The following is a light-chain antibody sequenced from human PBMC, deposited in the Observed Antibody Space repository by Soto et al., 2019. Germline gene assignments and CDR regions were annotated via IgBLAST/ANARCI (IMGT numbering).Light chain of an antibody. J-gene: IGLJ2*01. CDR2: ENI. CDR3: SSYAGNRIFI. CDR1: SSNVRAYDL. V-gene: IGLV2-23*01. Sequence: QSALTQPASVSGSPGQSITVSCIGTSSNVRAYDLVSWYQQHPGSAPRLIIYENIRRPSGIPSRFSGSKSGNTGSLTISGLRAEDEANYHCSSYAGNRIFIFGGGTKLTVL.